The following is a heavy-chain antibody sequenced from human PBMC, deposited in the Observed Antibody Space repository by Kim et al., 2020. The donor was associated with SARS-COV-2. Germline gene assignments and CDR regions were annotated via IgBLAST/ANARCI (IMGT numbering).Heavy chain of an antibody. Sequence: SETLSLTCAVSGDSISTSSWWTWVRQPPGRGLEWIGEIYHSGSTSYNPSLKSRVTISLDKWENQFSLRLTSVTAADTAVYYCARRNYSSRRDIDYWGQGTLVTVSS. J-gene: IGHJ4*02. CDR2: IYHSGST. CDR1: GDSISTSSW. D-gene: IGHD6-13*01. V-gene: IGHV4-4*02. CDR3: ARRNYSSRRDIDY.